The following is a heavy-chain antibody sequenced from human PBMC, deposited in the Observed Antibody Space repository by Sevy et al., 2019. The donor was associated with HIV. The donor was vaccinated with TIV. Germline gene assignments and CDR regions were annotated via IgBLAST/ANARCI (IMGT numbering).Heavy chain of an antibody. J-gene: IGHJ4*02. V-gene: IGHV3-48*02. CDR3: ASDGGGWELAYFDY. D-gene: IGHD1-26*01. CDR1: GFTFSSYS. CDR2: ISSSSSTI. Sequence: GGSLRLSCTASGFTFSSYSINWVRQAPGKGLEWISYISSSSSTIYYADSVRGRFTISRDNAKKSLYLEMSSLRDEDKAIYYCASDGGGWELAYFDYWGQGTLVTVSS.